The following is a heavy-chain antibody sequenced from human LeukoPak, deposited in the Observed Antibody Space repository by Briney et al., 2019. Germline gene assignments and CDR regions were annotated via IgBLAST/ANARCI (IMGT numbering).Heavy chain of an antibody. CDR2: VSSSGSTI. D-gene: IGHD1-7*01. J-gene: IGHJ4*02. V-gene: IGHV3-48*03. Sequence: GGSLRLSCAASGFTFFSYEMNWVRQAPGKGLEWVSYVSSSGSTIYYADSVKGRFTISRDNAKNSLYLQMNSLRAEDTAVYYCAKRAGTNYYFDYWGQGTLVTVSS. CDR3: AKRAGTNYYFDY. CDR1: GFTFFSYE.